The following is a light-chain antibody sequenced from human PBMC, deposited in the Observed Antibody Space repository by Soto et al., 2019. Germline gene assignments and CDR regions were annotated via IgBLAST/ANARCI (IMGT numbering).Light chain of an antibody. V-gene: IGKV1D-12*01. CDR1: QGIYSR. Sequence: DIRMTQSPSSVSASVGDTVTITCRASQGIYSRLAWYRQKPGKAPELLIYATSTLQNGVPSRFSGSGFGTDFTLSISSLQPEDSASYFCQQTDDFPLTFGGGTKVDIK. J-gene: IGKJ4*01. CDR2: ATS. CDR3: QQTDDFPLT.